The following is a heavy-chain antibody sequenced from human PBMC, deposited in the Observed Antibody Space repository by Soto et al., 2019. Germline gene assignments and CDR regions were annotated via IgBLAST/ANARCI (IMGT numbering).Heavy chain of an antibody. CDR2: IKQDGNDL. CDR1: GFTFRSYW. V-gene: IGHV3-7*01. J-gene: IGHJ6*03. Sequence: GGSLRLSCAGSGFTFRSYWMSWVRQAPEKGLEWVANIKQDGNDLYFVDSVKGRFTISRDNAKNSLYLHMSSLRAEDTGVYYCARTIFGVVTHSYYMDVWGKGTTVTVSS. CDR3: ARTIFGVVTHSYYMDV. D-gene: IGHD3-3*01.